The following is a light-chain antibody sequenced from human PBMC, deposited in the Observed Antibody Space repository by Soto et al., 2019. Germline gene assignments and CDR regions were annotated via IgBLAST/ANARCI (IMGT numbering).Light chain of an antibody. J-gene: IGKJ3*01. CDR1: QSIGLC. CDR3: QQSYSIPPT. V-gene: IGKV1-39*01. Sequence: DIQMTQSPSSLCTSVGDRVTITCHTSQSIGLCLNWYQQKAGKAPTVLIYAASILQSGVPSRFSGSGSGTDFTLTISSLQADDFATYYCQQSYSIPPTFGPGTKVDVK. CDR2: AAS.